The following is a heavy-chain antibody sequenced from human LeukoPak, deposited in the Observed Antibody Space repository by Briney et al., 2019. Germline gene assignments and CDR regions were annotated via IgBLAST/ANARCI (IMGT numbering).Heavy chain of an antibody. V-gene: IGHV1-46*01. CDR2: INPSGSST. Sequence: ASVKVSCKASGYSFTSHYMHWVRQAPGQGLEWLGLINPSGSSTLYAQKFQGRVTMTRDMSTTTDYMELSSLRSEDTAVYYCARGDIVVVPAAGRYYYYYYMDVWGKGTTVTISS. D-gene: IGHD2-2*01. CDR3: ARGDIVVVPAAGRYYYYYYMDV. CDR1: GYSFTSHY. J-gene: IGHJ6*03.